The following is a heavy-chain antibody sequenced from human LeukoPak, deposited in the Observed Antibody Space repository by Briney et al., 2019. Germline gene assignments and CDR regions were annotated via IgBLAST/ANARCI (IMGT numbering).Heavy chain of an antibody. Sequence: QPGGSLRLSCGTSGFPFSTHWMTWVRQAAGKGLEWAANINQDGSEKYHAASVKGRFTISRDNARNSLYLQMNSLTAEDTAVYYCSGGGHFDYWGRGSLVTVSS. CDR1: GFPFSTHW. CDR3: SGGGHFDY. V-gene: IGHV3-7*01. CDR2: INQDGSEK. J-gene: IGHJ4*02. D-gene: IGHD3-16*01.